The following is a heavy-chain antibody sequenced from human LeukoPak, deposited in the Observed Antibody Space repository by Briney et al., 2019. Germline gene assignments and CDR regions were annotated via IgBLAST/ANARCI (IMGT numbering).Heavy chain of an antibody. V-gene: IGHV3-74*01. CDR3: ATYVDTVRYDAFDV. CDR2: IHPDGKNT. D-gene: IGHD5-18*01. Sequence: GGSPRLSCAASGFTFSNYWMDWVRQAPGKGLVWVSRIHPDGKNTAYADSVKGRFTISRDNARNTLFLQMNSLRTEDAAVYYCATYVDTVRYDAFDVWGQGTMVTVSS. J-gene: IGHJ3*01. CDR1: GFTFSNYW.